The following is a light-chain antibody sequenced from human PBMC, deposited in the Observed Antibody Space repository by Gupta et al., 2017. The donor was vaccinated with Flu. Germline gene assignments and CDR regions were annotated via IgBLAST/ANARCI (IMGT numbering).Light chain of an antibody. J-gene: IGLJ1*01. V-gene: IGLV2-14*01. CDR1: SSDVGGYNY. CDR3: SSYTSSSTRV. CDR2: EVS. Sequence: QSALTQPASVSGSPGQSITISCTGTSSDVGGYNYVSWYQQHPGKAPKLMIYEVSNRPSGVSDRFSGSKSGTTAFLTISGLQADDEAYYYCSSYTSSSTRVFGTGTKVTVL.